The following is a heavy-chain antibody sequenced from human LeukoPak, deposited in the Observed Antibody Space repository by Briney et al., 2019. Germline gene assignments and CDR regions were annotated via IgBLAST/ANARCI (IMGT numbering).Heavy chain of an antibody. Sequence: PSETLSLTCAVYGGSLSGHHWSWIRQSPGKGLEWIGEINHSGSTNYNASLKSRVTISVDTSKNQFSLKLSPVTAADTAVYYCAQYYYDSSGYYYVGYFDFWGQGTLVTVSS. D-gene: IGHD3-22*01. CDR2: INHSGST. V-gene: IGHV4-34*01. CDR3: AQYYYDSSGYYYVGYFDF. J-gene: IGHJ4*02. CDR1: GGSLSGHH.